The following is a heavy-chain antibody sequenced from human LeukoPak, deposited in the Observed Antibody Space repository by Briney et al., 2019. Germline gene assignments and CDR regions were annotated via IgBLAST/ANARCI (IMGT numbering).Heavy chain of an antibody. CDR2: ISYDGSNK. CDR1: GFTFSSYG. Sequence: PGRSLRLSCAASGFTFSSYGMHWVRQAPGKGLEWVAVISYDGSNKYYADSVKGRFTISRDNSKNTLYLQMNSLRAEDTAVYYCAKGDVDTAMVKVLIYYYYGMDVWGQGTTVTVSS. J-gene: IGHJ6*02. D-gene: IGHD5-18*01. V-gene: IGHV3-30*18. CDR3: AKGDVDTAMVKVLIYYYYGMDV.